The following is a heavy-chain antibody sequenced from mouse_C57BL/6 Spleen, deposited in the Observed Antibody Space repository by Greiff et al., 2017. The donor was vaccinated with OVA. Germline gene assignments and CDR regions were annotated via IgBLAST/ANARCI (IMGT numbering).Heavy chain of an antibody. V-gene: IGHV1-26*01. Sequence: VQLQQSGPELVKPGASVKISCKASGYTFTDYYMNWVKQSHGKSLEWIGDINPNNGGTSYNQKFKGKATLTVDKSSSTAYMELRSLTSEDSAVYYCARWGTVVDYYAMDYWGQGTSVTVSS. CDR3: ARWGTVVDYYAMDY. D-gene: IGHD1-1*01. CDR2: INPNNGGT. CDR1: GYTFTDYY. J-gene: IGHJ4*01.